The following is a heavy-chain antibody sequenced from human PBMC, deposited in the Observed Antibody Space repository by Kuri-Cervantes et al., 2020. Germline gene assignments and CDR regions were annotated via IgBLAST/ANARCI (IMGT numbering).Heavy chain of an antibody. D-gene: IGHD4-17*01. CDR1: GGSIRSGTVS. CDR2: MHFSGNT. CDR3: ARLPTGFPNWIDS. J-gene: IGHJ5*01. Sequence: ESLKISCTVSGGSIRSGTVSWGWVRQSPGTGLEWIGTMHFSGNTYYNPSLKSRATVSVDTSKNQVFLKLSSVTAADAAVYFCARLPTGFPNWIDSWGQGTLVTVSS. V-gene: IGHV4-39*01.